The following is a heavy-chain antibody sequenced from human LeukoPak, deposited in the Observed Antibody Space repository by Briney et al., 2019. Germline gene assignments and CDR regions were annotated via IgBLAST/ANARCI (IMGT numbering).Heavy chain of an antibody. J-gene: IGHJ4*02. D-gene: IGHD2/OR15-2a*01. CDR3: AREVRLLSY. CDR2: ISNSGSTI. CDR1: ELIFSDYY. Sequence: NPGGSLRLSCAASELIFSDYYMSWIRQAPGKGLEWISYISNSGSTIYYADSVKGRFTLSRDNAKNSLYLQMNSLRAEDTAVYYCAREVRLLSYWGQGTLVTVSS. V-gene: IGHV3-11*01.